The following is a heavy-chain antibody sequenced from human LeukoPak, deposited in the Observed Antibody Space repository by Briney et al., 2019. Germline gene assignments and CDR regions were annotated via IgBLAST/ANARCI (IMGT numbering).Heavy chain of an antibody. D-gene: IGHD3-3*01. Sequence: GGSLRLPCGASGFTFSSYAMSWGRQAPGKGLEWVAAISGSGGSTYYADYVKGRFTISRDNSKNTQYLQMNSLRAEDTAVYYCAKAENYDFWSGYNWFDPWGQGTLVTVSS. J-gene: IGHJ5*02. V-gene: IGHV3-23*01. CDR3: AKAENYDFWSGYNWFDP. CDR1: GFTFSSYA. CDR2: ISGSGGST.